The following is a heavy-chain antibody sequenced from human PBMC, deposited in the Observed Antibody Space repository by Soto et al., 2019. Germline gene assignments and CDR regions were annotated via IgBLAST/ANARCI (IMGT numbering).Heavy chain of an antibody. CDR2: ISGSGGNT. Sequence: PGGSLRLSRAASGFTFSSYAMSWVRQAPGKGLEWVSAISGSGGNTYYADSVKGRFTISRDNSKNTLYLQMNSLRAEDTAVYYCAKGGTYSSSPVDYWGQGTLVTVSS. V-gene: IGHV3-23*01. CDR1: GFTFSSYA. J-gene: IGHJ4*02. CDR3: AKGGTYSSSPVDY. D-gene: IGHD6-13*01.